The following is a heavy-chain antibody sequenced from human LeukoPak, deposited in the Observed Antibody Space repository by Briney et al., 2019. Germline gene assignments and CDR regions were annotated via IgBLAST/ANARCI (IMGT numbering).Heavy chain of an antibody. V-gene: IGHV4-31*03. D-gene: IGHD3-22*01. CDR3: ARDRGYYDSSGYYLSQPVNYCYGMDV. Sequence: SETLSLTCTVSGGSISSGGYYWSWIRQHPGKGLEWIGYIYYSGSTYYNPSLKSRVTISVDTSKNQFSLKLSSVTAADTAVYYCARDRGYYDSSGYYLSQPVNYCYGMDVWGQGTTVTVSS. J-gene: IGHJ6*02. CDR1: GGSISSGGYY. CDR2: IYYSGST.